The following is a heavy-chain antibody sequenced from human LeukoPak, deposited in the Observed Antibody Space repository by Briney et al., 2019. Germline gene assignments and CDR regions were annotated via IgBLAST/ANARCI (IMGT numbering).Heavy chain of an antibody. J-gene: IGHJ4*02. D-gene: IGHD6-13*01. V-gene: IGHV4-59*12. CDR2: IYYSGST. CDR1: GGSISSYY. Sequence: SETLSLTCTVSGGSISSYYWSWIRQPPGKGLEWIGYIYYSGSTNYNPSLKSRVTISVDTSKNQFSLKLSSVTAADTAVYYCARGPLAAAGRAFDYWGQGTLVTVSS. CDR3: ARGPLAAAGRAFDY.